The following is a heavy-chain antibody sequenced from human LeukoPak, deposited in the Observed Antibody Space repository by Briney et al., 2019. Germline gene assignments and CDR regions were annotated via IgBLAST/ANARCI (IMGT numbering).Heavy chain of an antibody. V-gene: IGHV1-2*06. CDR1: GYSFTGYY. Sequence: ASVKVSCKASGYSFTGYYMHWVRQAPGQGLEWMGRINPKRGGTNYAQKFQGRVTLTRDTSISTAHMELSRLTSDDTAVYYCALLWFGELWTKDYWGQGPLVTVSS. J-gene: IGHJ4*02. CDR2: INPKRGGT. D-gene: IGHD3-10*01. CDR3: ALLWFGELWTKDY.